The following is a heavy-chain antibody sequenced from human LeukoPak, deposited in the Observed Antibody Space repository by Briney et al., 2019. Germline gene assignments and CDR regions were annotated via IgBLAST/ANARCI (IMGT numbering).Heavy chain of an antibody. CDR1: GVSIRSYY. D-gene: IGHD5-24*01. V-gene: IGHV4-4*07. CDR2: FHTSGGT. CDR3: ARSKDIRMGSKRGIEMDY. Sequence: SETLSLTCTVSGVSIRSYYWSWIRQPAGKGLEWIGRFHTSGGTNYNPSLKSRVTMSVDTSKNQFSLKLSSVTAADTAVYYCARSKDIRMGSKRGIEMDYWGQGTLVTVSS. J-gene: IGHJ4*02.